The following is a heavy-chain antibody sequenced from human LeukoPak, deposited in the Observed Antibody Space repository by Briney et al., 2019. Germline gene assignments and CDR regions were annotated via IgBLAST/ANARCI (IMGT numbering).Heavy chain of an antibody. J-gene: IGHJ4*02. V-gene: IGHV5-51*01. CDR3: PRHSPQHHYSKD. Sequence: GESLKISCKGSGYSFTSYWSGWVRQMPGKGLEWMGIIYPGDSDTRYSPSFQGQVTISADKSISTAYLQWSSLKASDPALYYCPRHSPQHHYSKDWRQGTLVTVSS. D-gene: IGHD4-11*01. CDR2: IYPGDSDT. CDR1: GYSFTSYW.